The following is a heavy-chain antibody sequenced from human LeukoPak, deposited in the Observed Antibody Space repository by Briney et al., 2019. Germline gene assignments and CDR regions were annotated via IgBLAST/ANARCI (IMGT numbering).Heavy chain of an antibody. CDR1: GFAVSSNH. CDR3: ARARLATGYYFDC. Sequence: GGSLRLSCAASGFAVSSNHMSWVRQAPGKGLEWVSVIYSGGSTYYTDSVKGRFTISRDNSKNTLSLQMNSLRAEDTALYYCARARLATGYYFDCWGQGTLVTVSS. CDR2: IYSGGST. D-gene: IGHD3-9*01. J-gene: IGHJ4*02. V-gene: IGHV3-53*01.